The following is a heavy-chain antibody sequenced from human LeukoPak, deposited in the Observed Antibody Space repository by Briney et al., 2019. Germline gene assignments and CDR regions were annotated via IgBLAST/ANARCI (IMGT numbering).Heavy chain of an antibody. CDR1: GYTFTSYG. Sequence: ASVKVSCKASGYTFTSYGISWVRQAPGQGLEWMGWISAYNGNTNYVQKLQGRVTMTTDTSTSTAYMELRSLRSDDTAVYYCARALDDLQSFDYWGQGTLVTVSS. CDR3: ARALDDLQSFDY. CDR2: ISAYNGNT. D-gene: IGHD4-11*01. J-gene: IGHJ4*02. V-gene: IGHV1-18*01.